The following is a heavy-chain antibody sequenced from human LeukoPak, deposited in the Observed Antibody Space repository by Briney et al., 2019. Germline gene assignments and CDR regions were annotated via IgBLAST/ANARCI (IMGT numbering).Heavy chain of an antibody. CDR2: ISAYNGNT. CDR3: ARDECNAVGATEGGGCNWFDP. D-gene: IGHD1-26*01. CDR1: GYTFTSYG. J-gene: IGHJ5*02. V-gene: IGHV1-18*01. Sequence: ASVKVSCKASGYTFTSYGISWVRQAPGQGLEWMGWISAYNGNTNYAQKLQGRVTMTTDTSTSTAYMELRSLRSDDTAVYYCARDECNAVGATEGGGCNWFDPWGQGTLVTVSS.